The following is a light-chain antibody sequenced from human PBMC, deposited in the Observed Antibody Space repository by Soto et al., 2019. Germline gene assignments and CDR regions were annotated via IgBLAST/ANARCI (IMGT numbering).Light chain of an antibody. J-gene: IGLJ2*01. CDR2: GVS. CDR3: SSFSRSTTLVV. CDR1: SSDVGGYNY. V-gene: IGLV2-14*01. Sequence: QSVLTQPPSASGSPGQSVIISCTGTSSDVGGYNYVSWYQQHPGKAPKLIIYGVSNRPSGVSNRFSGSKAGNTASLTISGLQAEDEADYYCSSFSRSTTLVVFGGGTKLTVL.